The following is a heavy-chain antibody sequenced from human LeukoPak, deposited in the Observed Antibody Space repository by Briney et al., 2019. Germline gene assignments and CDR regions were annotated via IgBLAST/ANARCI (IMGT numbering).Heavy chain of an antibody. Sequence: SETPSLTCAVYGGSFSGYYWSWIRQPPGKGLEWIGEINHSGSTNYNPSLKSRVTISVDTSKNQFSLKLSSVTAADTAVYYCASLYYDSSGYYYGYFQHWGQGPLVTVSS. J-gene: IGHJ1*01. CDR1: GGSFSGYY. CDR2: INHSGST. CDR3: ASLYYDSSGYYYGYFQH. D-gene: IGHD3-22*01. V-gene: IGHV4-34*01.